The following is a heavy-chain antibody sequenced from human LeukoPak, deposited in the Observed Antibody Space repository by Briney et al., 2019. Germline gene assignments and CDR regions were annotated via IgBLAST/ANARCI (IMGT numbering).Heavy chain of an antibody. J-gene: IGHJ6*02. CDR2: ISYDGSTK. V-gene: IGHV3-30-3*01. CDR3: AREGHYYYDPRLGYGMDV. D-gene: IGHD3-22*01. Sequence: PGGSLRLSCAASGFTFSSHAMPWVRQAPGKGLEWVAVISYDGSTKYYADSVKGRFTISRDNSKNTLYLQMNSLRAEDTAVYYCAREGHYYYDPRLGYGMDVWGQGTTVTVSS. CDR1: GFTFSSHA.